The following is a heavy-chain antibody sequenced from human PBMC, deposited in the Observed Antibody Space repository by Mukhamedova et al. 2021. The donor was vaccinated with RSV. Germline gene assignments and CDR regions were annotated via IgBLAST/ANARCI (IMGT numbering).Heavy chain of an antibody. CDR2: IFYSGSI. V-gene: IGHV4-59*03. D-gene: IGHD2-21*01. J-gene: IGHJ1*01. Sequence: GYIFYSGSIAYSPSLKSRLDMSVDTSKNQLSLTLRSVTAADTAVYYCARHRSYPPAPSICLDNWGPGGVVTVSS. CDR3: ARHRSYPPAPSICLDN.